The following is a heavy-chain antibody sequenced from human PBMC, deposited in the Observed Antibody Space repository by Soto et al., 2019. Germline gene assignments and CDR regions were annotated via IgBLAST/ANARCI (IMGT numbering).Heavy chain of an antibody. V-gene: IGHV3-7*05. J-gene: IGHJ6*02. D-gene: IGHD6-6*01. CDR3: AREGGAVDSSSSGPPLGGYGMDV. Sequence: GGSLRLSCAASGFTFSSYWMSWVRQAPGKGLEWVANIKQDGSEKYYVDSVKGRFTIPRDNAKNSLYLQINSLRAEDTAVYYCAREGGAVDSSSSGPPLGGYGMDVWGQGTTVTVSS. CDR1: GFTFSSYW. CDR2: IKQDGSEK.